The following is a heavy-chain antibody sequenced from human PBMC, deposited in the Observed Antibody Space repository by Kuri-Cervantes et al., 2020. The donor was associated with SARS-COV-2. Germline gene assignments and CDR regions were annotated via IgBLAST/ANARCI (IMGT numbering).Heavy chain of an antibody. V-gene: IGHV3-49*03. Sequence: GESLKISCTASGFNFGDYARSWFRQAPGKGLERGGFIISKAYGGTTEYAASVKGRFTISRDDSKSIAYMQMNSLKTEDTAVYYCTRSDLQKVSRDFWGQGTLVTVSS. CDR2: IISKAYGGTT. CDR3: TRSDLQKVSRDF. J-gene: IGHJ4*02. D-gene: IGHD2-8*01. CDR1: GFNFGDYA.